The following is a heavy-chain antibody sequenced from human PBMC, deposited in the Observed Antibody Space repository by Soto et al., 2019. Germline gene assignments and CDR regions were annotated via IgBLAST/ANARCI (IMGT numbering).Heavy chain of an antibody. CDR1: KGTSGGYA. J-gene: IGHJ4*02. CDR3: AKDHTYCGGDCYSYYFDY. D-gene: IGHD2-21*01. CDR2: ISGSGGST. Sequence: CGVAKGTSGGYAMSRVSKNPGKGLEWVSAISGSGGSTYYADSVKGRFTISRDNSKNTLYLQMNSLRAEDTAVYYCAKDHTYCGGDCYSYYFDYWGQGTLVTVSS. V-gene: IGHV3-23*01.